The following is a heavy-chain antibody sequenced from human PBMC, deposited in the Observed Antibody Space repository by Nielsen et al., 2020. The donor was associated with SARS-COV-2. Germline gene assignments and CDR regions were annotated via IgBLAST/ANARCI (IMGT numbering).Heavy chain of an antibody. CDR3: ARSSRGYSYGVDY. Sequence: ASVKVSCKASGYTFTGYYMHWVRQAPGQGLEWMGWINPNSGGTNYAQKLQGRVTMTTDTSTSTAYMELRSLRSDDTAVYYCARSSRGYSYGVDYWGQGTLVTVSS. J-gene: IGHJ4*02. CDR1: GYTFTGYY. V-gene: IGHV1-2*02. D-gene: IGHD5-18*01. CDR2: INPNSGGT.